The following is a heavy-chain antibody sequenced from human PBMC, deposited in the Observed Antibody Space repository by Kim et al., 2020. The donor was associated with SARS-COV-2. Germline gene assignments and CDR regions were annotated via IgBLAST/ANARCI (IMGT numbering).Heavy chain of an antibody. CDR1: GFSFADYY. D-gene: IGHD3-16*01. CDR3: ASGGGLTVFNVH. Sequence: GGSLRLSCAASGFSFADYYMTWIRQAPGKGLEWVSYITSGGEAIYYADSVKGRFTISRDNTNNFLYLHMSSLRPEDTAVYYCASGGGLTVFNVHWGQG. J-gene: IGHJ1*01. CDR2: ITSGGEAI. V-gene: IGHV3-11*01.